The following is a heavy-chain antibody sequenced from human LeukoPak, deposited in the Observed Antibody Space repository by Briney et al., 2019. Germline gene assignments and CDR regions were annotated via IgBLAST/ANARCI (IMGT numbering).Heavy chain of an antibody. Sequence: GASVKVSCKASGGTFSSYAISWVRQAPGQGLEWMGGIIPIFGTANYAQKFQGRVTITADESTSTAYMELSSLRSEDTAVYYCARGEDYDYVWGNVVAFDIWGQGTMVTVSS. CDR2: IIPIFGTA. CDR1: GGTFSSYA. J-gene: IGHJ3*02. D-gene: IGHD3-16*01. CDR3: ARGEDYDYVWGNVVAFDI. V-gene: IGHV1-69*13.